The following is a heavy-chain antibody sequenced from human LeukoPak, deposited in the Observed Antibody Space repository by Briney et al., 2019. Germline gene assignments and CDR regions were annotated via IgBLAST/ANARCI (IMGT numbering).Heavy chain of an antibody. D-gene: IGHD3-9*01. V-gene: IGHV1-24*01. Sequence: ASVKVSCKVSGYTLTELSMHWVRQALGKGLEWMGGFDPEDGETIYAQKFQGRVTMTEDTSTDTAYMELSSLRSEDTAVYYCATDKCTGCRGRYFRWGQGTLVTVSS. CDR2: FDPEDGET. CDR1: GYTLTELS. CDR3: ATDKCTGCRGRYFR. J-gene: IGHJ4*02.